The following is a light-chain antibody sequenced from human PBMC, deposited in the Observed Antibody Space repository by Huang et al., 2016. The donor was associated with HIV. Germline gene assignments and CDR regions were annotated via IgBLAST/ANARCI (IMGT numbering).Light chain of an antibody. CDR1: QGISNY. CDR2: GAS. CDR3: QEYYSAPYT. J-gene: IGKJ2*01. Sequence: DIQMTQSPSSLSTSIGDRVTITCRASQGISNYLAWYQQNTGKVPKLLIYGASTLQSRVPSRFSGSGSGTDFTLTISSLQPEDVATYYCQEYYSAPYTFGQGTKLEIK. V-gene: IGKV1-27*01.